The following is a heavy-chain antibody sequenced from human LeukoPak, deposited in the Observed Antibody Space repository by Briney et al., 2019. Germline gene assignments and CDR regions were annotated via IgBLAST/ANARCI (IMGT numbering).Heavy chain of an antibody. Sequence: AGGSLRLSCAASGFTFSSYSMTWVRQAPGRGLQWVSYISSSSTKILYGDSMWGRFTVSRDNARNSLYLEMNSLTGEDTGVYYCAREIPYGDADLWGQGTLVIVSS. V-gene: IGHV3-48*04. CDR2: ISSSSTKI. CDR1: GFTFSSYS. D-gene: IGHD4-17*01. J-gene: IGHJ5*02. CDR3: AREIPYGDADL.